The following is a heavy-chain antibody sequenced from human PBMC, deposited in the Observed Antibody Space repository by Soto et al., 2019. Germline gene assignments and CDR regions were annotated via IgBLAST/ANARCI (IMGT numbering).Heavy chain of an antibody. CDR3: ARHRRRLGEMATIPNWFDP. J-gene: IGHJ5*02. CDR1: GGSISSSSYY. V-gene: IGHV4-39*01. CDR2: IYYSGST. Sequence: SETLSLTCTVSGGSISSSSYYWGWIRQPPGKGLEWIGSIYYSGSTYYNPSLKSRVTISVDTSKNQFSLKLSSVTAADTAVYYCARHRRRLGEMATIPNWFDPWGQGTLVTVSS. D-gene: IGHD5-12*01.